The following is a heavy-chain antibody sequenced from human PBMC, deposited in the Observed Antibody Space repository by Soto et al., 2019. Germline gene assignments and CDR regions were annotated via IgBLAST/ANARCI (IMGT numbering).Heavy chain of an antibody. Sequence: QVQLVQSGAEVKKPGASVKVSCKASGYTFTSYGISWVRQAPGQGLEWMGWISAYNGNTNYAQKLQGRVTMTTDTSTSTAYMELRSLRSDDTDVYYCAREERITFGGVIVRFDYWGQGTLVTVSS. CDR1: GYTFTSYG. CDR2: ISAYNGNT. V-gene: IGHV1-18*01. J-gene: IGHJ4*02. CDR3: AREERITFGGVIVRFDY. D-gene: IGHD3-16*02.